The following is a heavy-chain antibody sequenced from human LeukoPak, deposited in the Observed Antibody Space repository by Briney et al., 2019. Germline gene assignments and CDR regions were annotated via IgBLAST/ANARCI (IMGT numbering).Heavy chain of an antibody. CDR1: GYTFTSYG. J-gene: IGHJ6*03. CDR3: ARDGYDFWSGQLYYYYYMDV. V-gene: IGHV1-18*01. CDR2: ISAYNGNT. D-gene: IGHD3-3*01. Sequence: ASVKVSCKASGYTFTSYGISWVRQAPGQGLEWMGWISAYNGNTNYAQKLQGRVTMTTDTSTSTAYMELRSLRSDDTAVYYCARDGYDFWSGQLYYYYYMDVWGKGTTVTVSS.